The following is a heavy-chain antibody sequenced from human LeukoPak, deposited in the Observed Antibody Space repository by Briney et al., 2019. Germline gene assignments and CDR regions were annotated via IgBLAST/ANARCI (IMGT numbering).Heavy chain of an antibody. CDR3: ARDVGDCSSTSCYWVDLNY. CDR2: ISAYNGNT. CDR1: GYTFTSYG. D-gene: IGHD2-2*01. Sequence: ASVKVSCKASGYTFTSYGISWVRQAPGQGLEWMGWISAYNGNTNYAQKLQGRVTMTTDTSTSTAYMELRSLRSDDTAVYYCARDVGDCSSTSCYWVDLNYRGQGTLVTVSS. V-gene: IGHV1-18*04. J-gene: IGHJ4*02.